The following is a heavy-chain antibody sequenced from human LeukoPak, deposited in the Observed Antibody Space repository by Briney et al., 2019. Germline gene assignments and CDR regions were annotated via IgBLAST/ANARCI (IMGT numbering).Heavy chain of an antibody. D-gene: IGHD2-8*01. J-gene: IGHJ4*02. CDR1: GFTFSSYA. Sequence: GGSLRLSCAASGFTFSSYAMHWVRQAPGKGLEWVSAISGSGGSTYYADSVKGRFTISRDNSKNTLYLQMNSLRAEDTAVYYCAKDLGGYCTNGVCYIPKYYFDYWGQGTLVTVSS. V-gene: IGHV3-23*01. CDR2: ISGSGGST. CDR3: AKDLGGYCTNGVCYIPKYYFDY.